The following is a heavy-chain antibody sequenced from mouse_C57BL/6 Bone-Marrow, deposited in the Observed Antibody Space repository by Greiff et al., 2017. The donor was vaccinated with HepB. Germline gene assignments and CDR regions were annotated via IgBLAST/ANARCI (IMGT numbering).Heavy chain of an antibody. J-gene: IGHJ4*01. CDR3: ARGDYYGSSEGYAMDY. CDR2: ISDGGSYT. Sequence: DVMLVESGGGLVKPGGSLKLSCAASGFTFSSYAMSWVRQTPEKRLEWVATISDGGSYTYYPDNVKGRFTISRDNAKNNLYLQMSHLKSEDTAMYYCARGDYYGSSEGYAMDYWGQGTSVTVSS. CDR1: GFTFSSYA. D-gene: IGHD1-1*01. V-gene: IGHV5-4*03.